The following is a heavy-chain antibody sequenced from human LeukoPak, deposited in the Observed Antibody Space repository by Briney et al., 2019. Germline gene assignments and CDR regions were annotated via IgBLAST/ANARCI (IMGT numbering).Heavy chain of an antibody. D-gene: IGHD4-11*01. CDR3: ARSTVTPYYYMDV. J-gene: IGHJ6*03. Sequence: ASVKVSCKASGYTFTGYYMHWVRQAPGQGLEWMGWINPNSGGTNYAQKFQGRVTMTRNTSISTAYMELSRLRSDDTAVYYCARSTVTPYYYMDVWGKGTTVTVSS. V-gene: IGHV1-2*02. CDR1: GYTFTGYY. CDR2: INPNSGGT.